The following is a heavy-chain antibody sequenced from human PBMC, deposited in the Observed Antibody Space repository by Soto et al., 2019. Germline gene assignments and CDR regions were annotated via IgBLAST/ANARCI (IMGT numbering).Heavy chain of an antibody. J-gene: IGHJ6*03. V-gene: IGHV3-48*03. CDR3: ARDLVAARPSYYYYMDV. Sequence: GGSLRLSCAASGFTFSSYEMNWVRQAPGTGLEWVSYISSSGSTIYYADSVKGRFTIARDNAKNSLYLQMNSLRAEDTAVYYCARDLVAARPSYYYYMDVWGKGTTVTVSS. D-gene: IGHD6-6*01. CDR1: GFTFSSYE. CDR2: ISSSGSTI.